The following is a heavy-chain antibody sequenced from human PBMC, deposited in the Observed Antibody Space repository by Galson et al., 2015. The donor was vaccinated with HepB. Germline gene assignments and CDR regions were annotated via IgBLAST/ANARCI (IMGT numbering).Heavy chain of an antibody. J-gene: IGHJ4*02. CDR3: ARDLGGQWLGDIDY. CDR2: IWYDGSNK. CDR1: GFTFSSYG. V-gene: IGHV3-33*01. Sequence: SLRLSCAASGFTFSSYGMHWVRQAPGKGLEWVAVIWYDGSNKYYADSVKGRFTISRDNSKNTLYLQMNSLRAEDTAVYYCARDLGGQWLGDIDYSGQASLVTVSS. D-gene: IGHD6-19*01.